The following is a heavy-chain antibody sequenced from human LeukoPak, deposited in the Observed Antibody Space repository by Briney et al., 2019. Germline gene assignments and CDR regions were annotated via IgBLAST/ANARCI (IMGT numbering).Heavy chain of an antibody. D-gene: IGHD3-10*01. CDR3: ARVRMVRGVTTRYYFDY. J-gene: IGHJ4*02. Sequence: PSETLSLTCTVSGGSISSYYWSWIRQPAGKGLEWIGRIYTSGSTNYNPSLKSRVTMSVDTSKNQFSLKLSSVTAAGTAVYYCARVRMVRGVTTRYYFDYWGQGTLVTVSS. CDR1: GGSISSYY. V-gene: IGHV4-4*07. CDR2: IYTSGST.